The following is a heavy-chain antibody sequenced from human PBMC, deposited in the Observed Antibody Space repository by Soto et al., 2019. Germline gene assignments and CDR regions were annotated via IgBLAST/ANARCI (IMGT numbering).Heavy chain of an antibody. CDR2: ISYDGSNK. CDR3: AKDRGYDIPFGMDV. J-gene: IGHJ6*02. D-gene: IGHD3-9*01. CDR1: GFTFSSYG. V-gene: IGHV3-30*18. Sequence: QVQLVESGGGVVQPGRSLRLSCAASGFTFSSYGMHWVRQAPGNGLELVAVISYDGSNKYYADSVKGRFTISRDNSKNALYLKMNSLRGEDTAVYYCAKDRGYDIPFGMDVWGQGTTVTVCS.